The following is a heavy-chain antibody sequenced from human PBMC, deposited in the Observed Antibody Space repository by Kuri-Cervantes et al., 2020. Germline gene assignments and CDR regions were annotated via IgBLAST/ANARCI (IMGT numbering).Heavy chain of an antibody. J-gene: IGHJ4*02. CDR3: ARGLKGIAAGSLAPDY. D-gene: IGHD6-13*01. V-gene: IGHV1-18*01. CDR2: ISAYDGDT. Sequence: ASVKVSCKASGYTFISYGFSWVRQAPGQGLEWMGWISAYDGDTKYAQKFQGWVTMTRDTSISTTYMELSRLRSDDTAVYYCARGLKGIAAGSLAPDYWGQGTLVTVSS. CDR1: GYTFISYG.